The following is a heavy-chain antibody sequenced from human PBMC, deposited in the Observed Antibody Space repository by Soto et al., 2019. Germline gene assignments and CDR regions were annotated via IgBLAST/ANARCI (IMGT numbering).Heavy chain of an antibody. J-gene: IGHJ4*02. CDR1: GGTFSSNA. D-gene: IGHD3-9*01. CDR2: IIPIYASP. V-gene: IGHV1-69*06. CDR3: APSVTGSRSPLAH. Sequence: GASVKVSCKASGGTFSSNAFSWVRQAPGQGLEWMGGIIPIYASPNYAQNFQGRVTVTADKATGTAYLEFSRLKFADSAIYYCAPSVTGSRSPLAHWGQGTLVTVSS.